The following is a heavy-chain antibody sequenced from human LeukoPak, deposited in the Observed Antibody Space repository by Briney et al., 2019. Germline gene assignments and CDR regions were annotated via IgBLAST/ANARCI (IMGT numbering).Heavy chain of an antibody. CDR1: GFTFSSYS. CDR2: ISSSSSYI. Sequence: PGGSLRLSCAASGFTFSSYSMNWVRQAPGKGLEWVSSISSSSSYIYYADSVKGRFTISRDNAKNSLYLQMNSLRAEDTAVYYCARGGPYYDFWSGYRRTPDHWFDPWGQGTLVTVSS. V-gene: IGHV3-21*01. D-gene: IGHD3-3*01. CDR3: ARGGPYYDFWSGYRRTPDHWFDP. J-gene: IGHJ5*02.